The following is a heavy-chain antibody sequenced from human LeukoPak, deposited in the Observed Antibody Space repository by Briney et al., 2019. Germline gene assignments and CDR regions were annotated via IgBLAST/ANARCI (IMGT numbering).Heavy chain of an antibody. Sequence: GGSLRLSCAASGFIFSGYGMHWVRQAPGKGLEWVAFIRSDRNNKYYADSVKGRFTVSRDNSKNTLYLQMNSLRAEDTAVYYCGTLTGGLFDHWGQGTLVTVSS. CDR1: GFIFSGYG. CDR3: GTLTGGLFDH. V-gene: IGHV3-30*02. D-gene: IGHD7-27*01. CDR2: IRSDRNNK. J-gene: IGHJ4*02.